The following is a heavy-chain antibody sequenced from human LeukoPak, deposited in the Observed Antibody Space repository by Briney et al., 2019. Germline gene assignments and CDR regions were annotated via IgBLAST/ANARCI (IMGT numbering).Heavy chain of an antibody. CDR2: IYYSGST. V-gene: IGHV4-59*01. Sequence: SETLSLTCTVSGGSINDASWNWIRQPPGKGLEWIGYIYYSGSTNYNPSLKSRVTISVDTSKNQFSLKLSSVTAADTAVYYCARGAMAPYYFDYWGQGTLVTVSS. J-gene: IGHJ4*02. CDR3: ARGAMAPYYFDY. D-gene: IGHD5-18*01. CDR1: GGSINDAS.